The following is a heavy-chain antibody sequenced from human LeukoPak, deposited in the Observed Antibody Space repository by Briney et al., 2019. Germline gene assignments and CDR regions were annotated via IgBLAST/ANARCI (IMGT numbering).Heavy chain of an antibody. D-gene: IGHD1-26*01. V-gene: IGHV1-8*01. CDR3: ATDRTLEGGGSYLPRRY. CDR1: GYTFTSYD. J-gene: IGHJ4*02. CDR2: MNPNSGNT. Sequence: ASVEVSCKASGYTFTSYDINWVRQAPGQGLEWMGWMNPNSGNTGYAQKFQGRVTMTEDTSTDTAYMELSSLRSEDTAVYYCATDRTLEGGGSYLPRRYWGQGTLVTVSS.